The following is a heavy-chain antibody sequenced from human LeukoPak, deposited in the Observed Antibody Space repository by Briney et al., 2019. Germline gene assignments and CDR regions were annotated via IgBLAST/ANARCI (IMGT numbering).Heavy chain of an antibody. Sequence: PSETLSLTCTVSGGAIISSSFYWVWIRQPPGRGPEWIGSIYSSGGTYYNPSVNSRATISVDTSKKELSLELSSVTAADTSMYYCARLYYSDSAFDYWGQGTLVTVSS. CDR2: IYSSGGT. CDR3: ARLYYSDSAFDY. J-gene: IGHJ4*01. D-gene: IGHD3-10*01. CDR1: GGAIISSSFY. V-gene: IGHV4-39*01.